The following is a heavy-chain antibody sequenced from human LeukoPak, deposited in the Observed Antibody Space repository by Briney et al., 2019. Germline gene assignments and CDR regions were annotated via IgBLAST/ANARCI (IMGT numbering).Heavy chain of an antibody. V-gene: IGHV3-30*02. CDR3: ARGREGWLQYRYYYYMDV. Sequence: GGSLRLSCAASGFTFSSYEMNWVRQAPGKGLEWVAFIRFDGSNKYYADSVKGRFTISRDNSKNTLYLQMNSLKPEDTAVYYCARGREGWLQYRYYYYMDVWGKGTTVTVSS. J-gene: IGHJ6*03. D-gene: IGHD5-24*01. CDR2: IRFDGSNK. CDR1: GFTFSSYE.